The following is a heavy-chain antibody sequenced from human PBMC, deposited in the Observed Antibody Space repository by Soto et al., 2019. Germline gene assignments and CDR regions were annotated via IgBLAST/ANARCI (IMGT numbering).Heavy chain of an antibody. V-gene: IGHV1-58*01. Sequence: ASVKVSCKASGFTFTSSAVQWVRQARGQRLEWIGWIVVGSGNTNYAQKFQERVTITRDMSTSTAYMELSSLRSEDTAVYYCAADTGYSSSWSSNWFDPWGQGTLVTVSS. CDR1: GFTFTSSA. D-gene: IGHD6-13*01. CDR3: AADTGYSSSWSSNWFDP. J-gene: IGHJ5*02. CDR2: IVVGSGNT.